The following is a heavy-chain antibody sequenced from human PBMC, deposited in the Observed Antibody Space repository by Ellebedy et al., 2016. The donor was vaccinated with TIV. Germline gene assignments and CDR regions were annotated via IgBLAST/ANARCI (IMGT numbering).Heavy chain of an antibody. J-gene: IGHJ3*01. CDR2: IGHDGSNK. CDR3: ARVGWDLVAASDV. V-gene: IGHV3-33*01. D-gene: IGHD1-26*01. Sequence: GESLKISCIASGITFSTHNLHWVRHAPGKGLEWVAVIGHDGSNKYYAASLEGRFTISRDNSKNKLYLQMNSLRPDDTAVYYCARVGWDLVAASDVWGHGTMVTVSS. CDR1: GITFSTHN.